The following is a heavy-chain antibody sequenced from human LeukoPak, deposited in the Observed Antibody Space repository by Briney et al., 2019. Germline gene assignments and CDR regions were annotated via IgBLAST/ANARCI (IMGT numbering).Heavy chain of an antibody. D-gene: IGHD4-17*01. CDR1: VFIFSDHY. Sequence: PGGSLRLSCAASVFIFSDHYMSWIRQAPGKGLEWVSYISSSGSTIYYADSVKGRFTISRDNAKNSLYLQMNSLRAEDTAVYYCASERDYGDYSDYWGQGTLVTVSS. CDR3: ASERDYGDYSDY. CDR2: ISSSGSTI. V-gene: IGHV3-11*04. J-gene: IGHJ4*02.